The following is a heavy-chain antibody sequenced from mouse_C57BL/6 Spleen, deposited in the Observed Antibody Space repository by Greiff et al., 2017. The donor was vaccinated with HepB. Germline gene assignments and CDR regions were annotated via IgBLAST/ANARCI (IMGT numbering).Heavy chain of an antibody. D-gene: IGHD1-1*01. V-gene: IGHV7-3*01. CDR1: GFTFTDYY. CDR2: IRNKANGYTT. J-gene: IGHJ4*01. Sequence: VQLKESGGGLVQPGGSLSLSCAASGFTFTDYYMSWVRQPPGKALEWLGFIRNKANGYTTEYSASVKGRFTISRDNSQSILYLQMNALRAEDSATYYCARYIYYGSSKRGAMDYWGQGTSVTVSS. CDR3: ARYIYYGSSKRGAMDY.